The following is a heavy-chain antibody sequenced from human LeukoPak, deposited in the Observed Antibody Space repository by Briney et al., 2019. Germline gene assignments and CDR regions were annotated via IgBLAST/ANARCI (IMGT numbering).Heavy chain of an antibody. CDR1: GGSFSSYA. Sequence: SVKVSCKASGGSFSSYAISWVRQAPGQGLEWMGRIIPILGIANYAQKFQGRVTITADKSTSTAYMELSSLRSEDTAVYYCARVLGYCSGGSCYAFDYWGQGTLVTVSS. D-gene: IGHD2-15*01. J-gene: IGHJ4*02. CDR2: IIPILGIA. V-gene: IGHV1-69*04. CDR3: ARVLGYCSGGSCYAFDY.